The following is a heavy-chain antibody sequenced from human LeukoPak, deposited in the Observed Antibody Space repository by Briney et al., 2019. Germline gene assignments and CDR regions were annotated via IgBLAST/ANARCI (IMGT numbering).Heavy chain of an antibody. Sequence: SETLSLTCTVSGGSISSYYGSWIRQPPGKGLEGVGYIYYSGSTNYNPSLKSRVTISVDTSKNPSYLKLSSVTAADTAVSYCASSTRFDWLPCWWGQGTLVTVSS. CDR1: GGSISSYY. CDR3: ASSTRFDWLPCW. V-gene: IGHV4-59*01. CDR2: IYYSGST. D-gene: IGHD3-9*01. J-gene: IGHJ4*02.